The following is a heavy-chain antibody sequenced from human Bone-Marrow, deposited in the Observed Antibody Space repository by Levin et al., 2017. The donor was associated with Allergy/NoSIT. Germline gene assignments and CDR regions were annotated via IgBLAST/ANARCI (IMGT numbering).Heavy chain of an antibody. D-gene: IGHD2-15*01. CDR3: ARDRIVVVVAAHSAGLFDY. V-gene: IGHV1-18*01. Sequence: ASVKVSCKASGYTFTSYGISWVRQAPGQGLEWMGWISAYNGNTNYAQKLQGRVTMTTDTSTSTAYMELRSLRSDDTAVYYCARDRIVVVVAAHSAGLFDYWGQGTLVTVSS. J-gene: IGHJ4*02. CDR2: ISAYNGNT. CDR1: GYTFTSYG.